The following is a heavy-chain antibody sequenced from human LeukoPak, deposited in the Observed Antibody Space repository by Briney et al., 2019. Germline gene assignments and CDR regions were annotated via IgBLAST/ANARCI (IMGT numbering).Heavy chain of an antibody. J-gene: IGHJ6*02. D-gene: IGHD6-19*01. CDR1: GFTVSSNY. Sequence: GGSLRLSCAASGFTVSSNYMSWVRQAPGKGLEWVSVIYSGGSTYYADSVKGRFTISRHNSKNTLYLQMNSLRAEDTAVYYCARAPIAVAGKGYYYYGMDVWGQGTTVTVSS. CDR2: IYSGGST. CDR3: ARAPIAVAGKGYYYYGMDV. V-gene: IGHV3-53*04.